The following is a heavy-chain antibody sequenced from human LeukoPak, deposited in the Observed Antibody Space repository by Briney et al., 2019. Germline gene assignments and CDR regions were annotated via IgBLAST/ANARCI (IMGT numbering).Heavy chain of an antibody. CDR2: IYYGENA. CDR1: GGSISSYY. Sequence: SETLSLTCTVSGGSISSYYWSWIRQPPGKGLEWIGYIYYGENANYNPSLKSRVTMSVDTSMNQFSLKLSSVTAADTAVYYCARVGGSNYYYYGMDVWGQGTTVTVSS. V-gene: IGHV4-59*01. J-gene: IGHJ6*02. D-gene: IGHD2-15*01. CDR3: ARVGGSNYYYYGMDV.